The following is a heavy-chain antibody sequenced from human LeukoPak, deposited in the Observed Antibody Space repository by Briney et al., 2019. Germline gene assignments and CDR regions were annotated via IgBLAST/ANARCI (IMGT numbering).Heavy chain of an antibody. V-gene: IGHV3-30*18. D-gene: IGHD2-2*01. CDR3: AKDNPWDIVVVPRSGALDY. CDR1: GFTFSSYG. J-gene: IGHJ4*02. CDR2: MSNDGSNR. Sequence: GGSLRLSCSASGFTFSSYGMHWVRQAPGKGLEWVAVMSNDGSNRGYADSVKGRFTISRDNSKNTVFLQMNSLRAEDTAVYYCAKDNPWDIVVVPRSGALDYWGQGTLVTVSS.